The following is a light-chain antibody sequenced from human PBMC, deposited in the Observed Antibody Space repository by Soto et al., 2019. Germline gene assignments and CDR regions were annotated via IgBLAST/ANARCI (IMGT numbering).Light chain of an antibody. J-gene: IGKJ4*01. CDR3: QQHNNWPLT. CDR1: QSVSSN. CDR2: RAS. Sequence: EIVMTQSPATLSVSPGERATLSCRASQSVSSNLAWYQQKVGQAPRLLIYRASTRATGVPARFSGSGSGTEFTLTISSLQSEDFTIYYCQQHNNWPLTFGGGTKVEIK. V-gene: IGKV3-15*01.